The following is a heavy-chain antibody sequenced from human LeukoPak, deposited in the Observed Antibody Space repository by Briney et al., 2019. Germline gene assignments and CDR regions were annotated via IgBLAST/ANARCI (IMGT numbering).Heavy chain of an antibody. CDR1: GFTFSSYS. CDR2: ISSSSSYI. D-gene: IGHD2-2*01. CDR3: AKKETAVTRRIVVVPAAMDY. V-gene: IGHV3-21*01. J-gene: IGHJ4*02. Sequence: GGSLRLSCAASGFTFSSYSMNWVRQAPGKGLEWVSSISSSSSYIYYADSVKGRFTISRDNAKNSLYLQMNSLRAEDTAVYYCAKKETAVTRRIVVVPAAMDYWGQGTLVTVSS.